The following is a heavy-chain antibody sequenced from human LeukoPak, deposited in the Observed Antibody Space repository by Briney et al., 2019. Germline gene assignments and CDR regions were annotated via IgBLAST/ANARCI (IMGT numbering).Heavy chain of an antibody. V-gene: IGHV4-38-2*02. D-gene: IGHD2-2*01. CDR3: ASCSSTSCLN. CDR2: IYHSGST. Sequence: SETLSLTCTVSGYSISSGYYWGWIRQPPGKGLEWIGSIYHSGSTYYNPSLKSRVTISVDKSKNQFSLKLSSVTAADTAVYYCASCSSTSCLNWGQGTLVTVSS. J-gene: IGHJ4*02. CDR1: GYSISSGYY.